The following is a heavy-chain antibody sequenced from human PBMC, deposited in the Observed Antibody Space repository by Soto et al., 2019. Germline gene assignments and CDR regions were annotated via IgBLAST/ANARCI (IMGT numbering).Heavy chain of an antibody. V-gene: IGHV1-18*01. CDR1: GYTFTSYG. D-gene: IGHD3-22*01. CDR3: AREADYYDSSGYYYDAFDI. CDR2: ISAYNGNT. Sequence: ASVKVSCKASGYTFTSYGISWVRQAPGQGLEWMGWISAYNGNTNYAQKLQGRVTMTTDTSTSTAYMELRSLRSDDTAVYYCAREADYYDSSGYYYDAFDIWGQGTMVTVSS. J-gene: IGHJ3*02.